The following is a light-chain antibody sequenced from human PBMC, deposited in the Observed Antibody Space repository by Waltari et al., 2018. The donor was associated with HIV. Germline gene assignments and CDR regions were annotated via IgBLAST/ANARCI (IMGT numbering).Light chain of an antibody. J-gene: IGKJ1*01. CDR2: GTS. CDR1: QTIGSRY. V-gene: IGKV3-20*01. CDR3: HQYGASPWT. Sequence: EIVLTQSPGTLSLSPGDRATPSCRASQTIGSRYVARYQQTPGPAPRLLIYGTSNRATGIPDRFSGSGSGADFTLTISRLAPEDFAVYYCHQYGASPWTFGQGTKVEIK.